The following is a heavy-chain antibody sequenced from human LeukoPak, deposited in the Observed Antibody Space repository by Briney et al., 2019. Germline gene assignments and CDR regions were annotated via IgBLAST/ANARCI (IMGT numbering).Heavy chain of an antibody. CDR1: GGSFSGYY. CDR3: ARAQERRGGRWFDT. J-gene: IGHJ5*02. V-gene: IGHV4-34*01. CDR2: INHSGST. Sequence: SETLSLTCAVYGGSFSGYYWSWIRQPPGKGLEWIGEINHSGSTNYNPSLKSRVTISVDTSKNQFSLKLSSVTAADTAVYYCARAQERRGGRWFDTWGQGTLVTVSS. D-gene: IGHD1-1*01.